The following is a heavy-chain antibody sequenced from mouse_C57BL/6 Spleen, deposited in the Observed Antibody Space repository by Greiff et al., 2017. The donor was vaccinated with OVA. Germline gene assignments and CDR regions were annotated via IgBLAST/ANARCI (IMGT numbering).Heavy chain of an antibody. D-gene: IGHD1-1*01. CDR2: IYPGDGDT. CDR1: GYAFSSSW. J-gene: IGHJ1*03. CDR3: ARSGLYGSSSFDV. V-gene: IGHV1-82*01. Sequence: QVQLQQSGPELVKPGASVKISCKASGYAFSSSWMNWVKQRPGKGLEWIGRIYPGDGDTNYNGKFKGKATLTADKSSSTAYMQLSSLTSEDSAVYFCARSGLYGSSSFDVWGTGTTVTVSS.